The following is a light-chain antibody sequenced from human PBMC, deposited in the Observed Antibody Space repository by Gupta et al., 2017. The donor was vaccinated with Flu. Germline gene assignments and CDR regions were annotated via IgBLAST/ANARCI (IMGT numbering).Light chain of an antibody. CDR1: NGTIRVA. V-gene: IGLV4-69*01. Sequence: TWTPSNGTIRVAIAWDQQQPEKGPRYLMKLNGDGSHSKVDGIPDRLSGSSSGTDRYLTMSSIRAEDEDDYDWQTWGTGFRVFGGGTKLTVL. CDR2: LNGDGSH. J-gene: IGLJ3*02. CDR3: QTWGTGFRV.